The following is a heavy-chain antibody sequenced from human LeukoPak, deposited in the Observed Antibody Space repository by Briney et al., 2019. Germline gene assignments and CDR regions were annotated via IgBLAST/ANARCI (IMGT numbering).Heavy chain of an antibody. CDR1: GASISSYY. J-gene: IGHJ4*02. D-gene: IGHD3-9*01. V-gene: IGHV4-59*01. CDR2: IYYSGST. CDR3: ARDLDWGTSY. Sequence: SETLSLTCAVSGASISSYYWSWIRQPPGKGLEWIGYIYYSGSTNYNPSLKGRVTISVDTSKNQFSLKLSSVTAADTAMYYCARDLDWGTSYWGQGTLVTVSS.